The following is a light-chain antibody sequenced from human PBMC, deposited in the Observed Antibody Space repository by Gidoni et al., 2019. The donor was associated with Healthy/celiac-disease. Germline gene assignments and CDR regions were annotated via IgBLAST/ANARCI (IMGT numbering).Light chain of an antibody. CDR1: QSVSSY. CDR3: QQRSNWPRFT. Sequence: EIVFTQSPAPLSLSPGERATLSCRASQSVSSYLAWYQQKPGQAPRPLIYDASNRATGIPARFSGSGSGTDFTLTISSLEPEDFAVYSCQQRSNWPRFTFGPGTKVDIK. J-gene: IGKJ3*01. V-gene: IGKV3-11*01. CDR2: DAS.